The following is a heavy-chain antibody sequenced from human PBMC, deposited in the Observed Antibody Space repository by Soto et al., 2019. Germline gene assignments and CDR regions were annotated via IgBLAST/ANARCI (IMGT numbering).Heavy chain of an antibody. Sequence: SETLSLTCTASGGSISSGDYYWSWIRQPPGKGLEWIGYIYYSGSTYYNPSLKSRVTISVDTSKNQFSLKLSSVTAADTAVYYCARAGDYYDSSGYSTYFDYWGQGTLVTVSS. CDR2: IYYSGST. CDR3: ARAGDYYDSSGYSTYFDY. V-gene: IGHV4-30-4*01. D-gene: IGHD3-22*01. J-gene: IGHJ4*02. CDR1: GGSISSGDYY.